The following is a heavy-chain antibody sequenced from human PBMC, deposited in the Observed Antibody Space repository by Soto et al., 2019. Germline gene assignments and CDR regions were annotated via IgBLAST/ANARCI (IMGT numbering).Heavy chain of an antibody. V-gene: IGHV1-69*02. D-gene: IGHD2-2*01. CDR3: ARPQYCSSTGCQLDWYFDL. CDR1: GGTFSSYT. Sequence: QVQLVQSGAEVKKPGSSVKVSCKASGGTFSSYTISWVRQAPGQGLEWMGRIIPILGIANYAQKFQGRVTITADKSTSTAYMELSSLRSEDTAVYYCARPQYCSSTGCQLDWYFDLWGRGTLVTVSS. J-gene: IGHJ2*01. CDR2: IIPILGIA.